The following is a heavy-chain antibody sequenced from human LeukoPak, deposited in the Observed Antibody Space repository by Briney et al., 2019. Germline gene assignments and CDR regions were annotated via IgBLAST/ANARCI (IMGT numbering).Heavy chain of an antibody. J-gene: IGHJ2*01. CDR3: ARHSTTVVTAWYFDL. V-gene: IGHV4-39*01. Sequence: KPSETLSLTCTVSGGSISSSSYYWGWIRQPPGKGLEWIGSIYYSGSTYYNPSLKSRVTISVDASKNQFSLKLSSVTAADTAVYYCARHSTTVVTAWYFDLWGRGTLVTVSS. D-gene: IGHD4-23*01. CDR1: GGSISSSSYY. CDR2: IYYSGST.